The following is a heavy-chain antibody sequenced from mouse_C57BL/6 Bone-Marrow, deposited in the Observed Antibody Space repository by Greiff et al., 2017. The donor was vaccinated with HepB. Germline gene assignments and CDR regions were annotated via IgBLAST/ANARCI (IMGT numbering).Heavy chain of an antibody. CDR2: IDPSDSEI. Sequence: QVKLQQPGAELVRPGSSVKLSCTASGYTFTSYSMHWVKQRPIKGLEWIGHIDPSDSEIHYNPKFKDKATLTVDKSCSTAYMPLSILTSEDSAVYYCARGDYYHGRRYYLEYWGQGTTRTVSS. V-gene: IGHV1-52*01. CDR3: ARGDYYHGRRYYLEY. CDR1: GYTFTSYS. J-gene: IGHJ2*01. D-gene: IGHD1-1*01.